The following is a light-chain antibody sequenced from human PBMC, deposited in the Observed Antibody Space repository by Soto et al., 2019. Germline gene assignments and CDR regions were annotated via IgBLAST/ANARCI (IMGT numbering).Light chain of an antibody. CDR2: GAS. CDR3: QQCGSSPET. Sequence: IVFTQSPGTLSLSPGERATLSCRASQSVSSSYLAWYQQKPGQAPRLLIYGASSRATGIPDRFSGSGSGTDFTLTISRLEPEDFAVYYCQQCGSSPETFGQGTKVDI. J-gene: IGKJ1*01. V-gene: IGKV3-20*01. CDR1: QSVSSSY.